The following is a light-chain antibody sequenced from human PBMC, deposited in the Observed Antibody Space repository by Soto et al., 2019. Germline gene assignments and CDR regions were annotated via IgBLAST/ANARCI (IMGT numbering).Light chain of an antibody. CDR1: SSDVGGYNY. CDR3: SSYTNSSALV. J-gene: IGLJ2*01. CDR2: DVI. Sequence: QSALTQPASVSGSPGQSITISCTGPSSDVGGYNYVSWYQQHPGKAPKLMIYDVITRPSGVSNRFAGARSGYTAFLTVSGLQAEYEADYYCSSYTNSSALVFGGGTQLTVL. V-gene: IGLV2-14*03.